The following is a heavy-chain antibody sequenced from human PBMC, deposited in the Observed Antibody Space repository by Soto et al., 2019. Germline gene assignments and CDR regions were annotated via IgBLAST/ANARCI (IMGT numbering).Heavy chain of an antibody. Sequence: PSETLSLTCTVSGGSISSGGYYWTWIRQPPGKGLEWIGYIYYSGSTNYNPSLKSRVTISVDTSKNQFSLKLTSVTAADTAVYYCARRWMVRGVMNWFDPWGQGTLVTVSS. D-gene: IGHD3-10*01. CDR1: GGSISSGGYY. CDR2: IYYSGST. J-gene: IGHJ5*02. V-gene: IGHV4-61*08. CDR3: ARRWMVRGVMNWFDP.